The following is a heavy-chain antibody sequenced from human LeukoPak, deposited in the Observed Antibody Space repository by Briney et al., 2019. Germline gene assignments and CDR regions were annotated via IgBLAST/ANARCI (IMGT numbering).Heavy chain of an antibody. CDR2: INPTSGYT. CDR1: GFTFSDYY. J-gene: IGHJ3*02. CDR3: ASKRSSSWYGGAFDI. Sequence: PGGSLRLSCAASGFTFSDYYMSWIRQAPGKGLEWLSYINPTSGYTPYADSVRGRFTISRDNAKNSLYLQMNSLRAEDTALYYCASKRSSSWYGGAFDIWGQGTMVTVSS. V-gene: IGHV3-11*03. D-gene: IGHD6-13*01.